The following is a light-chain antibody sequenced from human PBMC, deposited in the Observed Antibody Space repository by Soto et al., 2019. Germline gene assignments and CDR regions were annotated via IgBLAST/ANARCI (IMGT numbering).Light chain of an antibody. J-gene: IGLJ2*01. CDR2: DVS. V-gene: IGLV2-14*01. CDR3: SSYTGSSTLVV. Sequence: QSALTQPASVSGSPGQSITISSTRTSSDVGGYNYVSWYQQHPGKAPKLMIYDVSNRPSGVSNHFSGSTSGNTASLTISGLQAEYEADYYCSSYTGSSTLVVFGGGTKVTVL. CDR1: SSDVGGYNY.